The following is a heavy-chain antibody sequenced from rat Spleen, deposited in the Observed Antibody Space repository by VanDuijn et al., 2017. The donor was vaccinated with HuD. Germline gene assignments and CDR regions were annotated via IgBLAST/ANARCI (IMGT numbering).Heavy chain of an antibody. J-gene: IGHJ4*01. Sequence: EVQLVESGGDLVQPGRSLKLSCAASGFTFSNYGMAWIRQAPKKGLEWVAYISSGGGGIYYPDSVQGRFTISRHNAKSTLYLQMDSLRSEDTATYDCARQDFSSYGVMDAWGQGASVTVSS. CDR3: ARQDFSSYGVMDA. CDR2: ISSGGGGI. CDR1: GFTFSNYG. V-gene: IGHV5S23*01. D-gene: IGHD1-8*01.